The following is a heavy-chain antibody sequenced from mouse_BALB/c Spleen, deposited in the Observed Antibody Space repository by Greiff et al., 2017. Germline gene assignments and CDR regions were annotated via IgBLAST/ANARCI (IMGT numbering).Heavy chain of an antibody. Sequence: DVQLVESGGGLVQPGGSLRLSCATSGFTFTDYYMSWVRQPPGKALEWLGFIRNKANGYTTEYSASVKGRFTISRDNSQSILYLQMNTLRAEDSATYYCARFIHYYGHYYAMDYWGQGTSVTVSS. J-gene: IGHJ4*01. D-gene: IGHD1-2*01. CDR1: GFTFTDYY. V-gene: IGHV7-3*02. CDR2: IRNKANGYTT. CDR3: ARFIHYYGHYYAMDY.